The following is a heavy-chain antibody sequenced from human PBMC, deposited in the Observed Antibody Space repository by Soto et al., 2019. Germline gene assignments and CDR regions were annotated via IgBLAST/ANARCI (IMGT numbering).Heavy chain of an antibody. V-gene: IGHV3-30*18. CDR2: ISYDGSNK. Sequence: QVQLVESGGGVVQPGRSLRLSCAASGFTFSSYGMHWVRQAPGKGLEWVAVISYDGSNKYYADSVKGRFTISRDNSKNTLYMQMNSLRDEDTDVDYCAKRKYSGWFDPWGQGTLVTVSS. CDR1: GFTFSSYG. J-gene: IGHJ5*02. D-gene: IGHD2-21*01. CDR3: AKRKYSGWFDP.